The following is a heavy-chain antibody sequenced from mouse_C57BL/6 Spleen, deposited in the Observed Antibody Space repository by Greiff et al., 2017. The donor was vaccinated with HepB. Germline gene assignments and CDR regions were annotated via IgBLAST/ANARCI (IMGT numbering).Heavy chain of an antibody. CDR1: GFNIKDYY. D-gene: IGHD2-4*01. V-gene: IGHV14-2*01. J-gene: IGHJ3*01. Sequence: EVQLQQSGAELVKPGASVKLSCTASGFNIKDYYMPWVKQRTEQGLEWIGRIDPEDGETKYAPKFQGKATITADTSSNTAYLQLSSLTSEDTAVYYCARRGIYYDYAGAWFAYWGQGTLVTVSA. CDR3: ARRGIYYDYAGAWFAY. CDR2: IDPEDGET.